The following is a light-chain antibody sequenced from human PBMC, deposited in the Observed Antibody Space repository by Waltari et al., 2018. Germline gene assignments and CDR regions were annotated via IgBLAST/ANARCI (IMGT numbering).Light chain of an antibody. V-gene: IGLV1-47*01. CDR3: AVWDDSLIGRV. CDR1: SHTDGRNY. Sequence: SVLSQPPSASGPPGQRVPLPGSGTSHTDGRNYVYWYHHLPRAGPKLLIYTKYQRPSGVHDRFSGSKSGTSAALAISRLQSEDGSDYYCAVWDDSLIGRVFGGGTKLTVL. CDR2: TKY. J-gene: IGLJ3*02.